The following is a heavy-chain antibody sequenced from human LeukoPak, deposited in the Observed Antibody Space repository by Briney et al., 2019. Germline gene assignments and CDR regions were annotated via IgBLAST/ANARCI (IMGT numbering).Heavy chain of an antibody. D-gene: IGHD1-7*01. CDR1: GFTFSSYA. V-gene: IGHV3-30-3*01. CDR3: ARDSEELELRNSFDY. J-gene: IGHJ4*02. CDR2: ISYDGSNK. Sequence: GGSLRLSCAASGFTFSSYAMHWVRQAPGKGLEWVAVISYDGSNKYYADSVKGRFTISRDNSKNTLYLQMNSLRAEDTAVYYCARDSEELELRNSFDYWGQGILVTVSS.